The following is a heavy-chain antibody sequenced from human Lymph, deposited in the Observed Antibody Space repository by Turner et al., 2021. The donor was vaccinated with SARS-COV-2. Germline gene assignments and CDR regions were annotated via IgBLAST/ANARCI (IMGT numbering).Heavy chain of an antibody. J-gene: IGHJ4*02. Sequence: EVQLVESGGGLVKPGRSLRLSCAAYGFTFSSYSMNWVRQAPGKGLEWVAAISRSSSYIYYADSVKGRFTISRDNAKNSLYLQMNSLRAEDTAVYYCARGYYGDYVTVYFDYWGQGTLVTVSS. D-gene: IGHD4-17*01. CDR3: ARGYYGDYVTVYFDY. V-gene: IGHV3-21*01. CDR2: ISRSSSYI. CDR1: GFTFSSYS.